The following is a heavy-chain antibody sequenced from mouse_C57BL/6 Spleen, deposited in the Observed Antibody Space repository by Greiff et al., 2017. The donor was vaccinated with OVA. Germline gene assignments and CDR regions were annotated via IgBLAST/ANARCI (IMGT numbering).Heavy chain of an antibody. V-gene: IGHV3-6*01. Sequence: EVQLVESGPGLVKPSQSLSLTCSVTGYSITSGYYWNWIRQFPGNKLEWMGYISYDGSNNYNPSLKNRISSTRDTSKNQFFLKLNSVTTEDTATYYCARGEWFAYWGQGTLVTVSA. CDR2: ISYDGSN. CDR1: GYSITSGYY. CDR3: ARGEWFAY. J-gene: IGHJ3*01.